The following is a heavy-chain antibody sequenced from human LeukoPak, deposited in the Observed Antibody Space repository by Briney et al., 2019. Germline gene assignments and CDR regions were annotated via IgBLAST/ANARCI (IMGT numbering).Heavy chain of an antibody. Sequence: PGGSLRLSCAASGFSFSSYAMAWVRQAPGKGLEWVASIKENGSERYYVDSVKGRFTISRDNSKNTLYLQMNSLRAEDTAVYYCASMFGEVYTLYYYYGMDVWGQGTTITVSS. CDR2: IKENGSER. J-gene: IGHJ6*02. D-gene: IGHD3-10*02. CDR3: ASMFGEVYTLYYYYGMDV. V-gene: IGHV3-7*01. CDR1: GFSFSSYA.